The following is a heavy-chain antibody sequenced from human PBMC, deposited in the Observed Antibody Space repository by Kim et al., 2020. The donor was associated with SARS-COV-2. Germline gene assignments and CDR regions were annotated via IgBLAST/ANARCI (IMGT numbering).Heavy chain of an antibody. Sequence: GGSLRLSCTASGFTFSSYSMNWVRQAPGKGLEWVSYISSSSSTIYYADSVKGRFTISRDNAKNSLYLQMNSLRDEDTAVYYCARDLTMVRGVIIGRTLPGYYYGMDVWGQGTTVTVSS. CDR3: ARDLTMVRGVIIGRTLPGYYYGMDV. CDR2: ISSSSSTI. CDR1: GFTFSSYS. D-gene: IGHD3-10*01. J-gene: IGHJ6*02. V-gene: IGHV3-48*02.